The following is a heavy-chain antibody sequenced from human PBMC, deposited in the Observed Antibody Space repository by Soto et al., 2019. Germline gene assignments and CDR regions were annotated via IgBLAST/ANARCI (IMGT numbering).Heavy chain of an antibody. CDR3: ALVERGTATTVVDAFDI. V-gene: IGHV4-34*01. CDR1: GGFVSSGSYY. CDR2: MSHSGGT. J-gene: IGHJ3*02. Sequence: QVQLQQWGAGLLKPSETLSLTCAVYGGFVSSGSYYWSWIRQPPGKGLEWIGEMSHSGGTHFNPSLKSRFTISVDTSKNQFSLKMSSVTAADTALYYCALVERGTATTVVDAFDIWGPGTMVTVSS. D-gene: IGHD1-1*01.